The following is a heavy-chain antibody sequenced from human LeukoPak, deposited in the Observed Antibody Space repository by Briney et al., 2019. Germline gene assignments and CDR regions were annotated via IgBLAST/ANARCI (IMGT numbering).Heavy chain of an antibody. D-gene: IGHD6-13*01. CDR1: GYTFTGYY. CDR3: ARDFSSSWYGNWFDP. Sequence: LVASVKVSCKASGYTFTGYYMHWVRQAPGQGLEWMGWINPNSGGTNYAQKFQGRVTMTRDTSISTAYMELSRLRSDDTAVYYCARDFSSSWYGNWFDPWGQGTLVTVSS. CDR2: INPNSGGT. V-gene: IGHV1-2*03. J-gene: IGHJ5*02.